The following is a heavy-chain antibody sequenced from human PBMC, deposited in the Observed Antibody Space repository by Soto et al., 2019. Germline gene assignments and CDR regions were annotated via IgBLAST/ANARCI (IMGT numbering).Heavy chain of an antibody. D-gene: IGHD5-18*01. CDR3: AKESDTAMAPLHYETRYYFDY. Sequence: GASVKVSCKASGYTFTSTWMHWVRQAPGQGLEWMGIINPYGGAATYAEKFQGRVTMTRDTSTATDYMELSSLRSEDTAMYYCAKESDTAMAPLHYETRYYFDYWGQGTLVTVSS. J-gene: IGHJ4*02. CDR1: GYTFTSTW. CDR2: INPYGGAA. V-gene: IGHV1-46*01.